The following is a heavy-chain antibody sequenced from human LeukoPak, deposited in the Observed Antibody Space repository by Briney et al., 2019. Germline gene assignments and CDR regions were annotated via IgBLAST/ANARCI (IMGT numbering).Heavy chain of an antibody. CDR3: ARGAVAGTVDWFDP. V-gene: IGHV1-69*05. CDR1: GGTFSSYA. J-gene: IGHJ5*02. D-gene: IGHD6-19*01. CDR2: IIPIFGTA. Sequence: GASVKVSCKASGGTFSSYAISWVRQAPGQGLEWMGGIIPIFGTANYAQKFQGRVTITTDESTSTAYMELSSLRSEDTAVYYYARGAVAGTVDWFDPWGQGTLVTVSS.